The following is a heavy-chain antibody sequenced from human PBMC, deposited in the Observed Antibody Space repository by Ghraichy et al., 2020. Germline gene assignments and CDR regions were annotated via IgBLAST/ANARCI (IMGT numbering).Heavy chain of an antibody. J-gene: IGHJ4*02. CDR3: TRGYCSGGICYSFDH. CDR2: IRSKANSYAT. CDR1: GLTFSDSA. V-gene: IGHV3-73*01. Sequence: GGSLRLSCATSGLTFSDSAMHWVRQASGKGLEWVGRIRSKANSYATVYAASVKGRFTIFRDDSKNTAYLQMNSLKTEDTALYYCTRGYCSGGICYSFDHWGQGTLVTVSS. D-gene: IGHD2-15*01.